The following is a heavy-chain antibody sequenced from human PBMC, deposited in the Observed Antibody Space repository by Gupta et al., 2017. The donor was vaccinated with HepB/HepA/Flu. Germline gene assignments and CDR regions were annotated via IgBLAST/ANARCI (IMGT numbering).Heavy chain of an antibody. J-gene: IGHJ5*02. CDR2: IYWNDDK. CDR3: AHSRTEGNVLLWFGELSWFDP. CDR1: GFSLSTSGVG. V-gene: IGHV2-5*01. Sequence: QITLKESGPTLVKPTQTLTLTCTFSGFSLSTSGVGVGWIRQPPGKALEWLALIYWNDDKRYSPSLKSRLTITKDTSKNQVVLTMTNMDPVDTATYYCAHSRTEGNVLLWFGELSWFDPWGQGTLVTVSS. D-gene: IGHD3-10*01.